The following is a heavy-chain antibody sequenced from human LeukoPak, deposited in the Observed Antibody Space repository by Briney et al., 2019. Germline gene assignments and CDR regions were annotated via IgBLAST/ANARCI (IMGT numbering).Heavy chain of an antibody. D-gene: IGHD6-19*01. CDR3: ARGEGSGWFSRKWFDP. J-gene: IGHJ5*02. CDR1: GFTLSDSA. V-gene: IGHV3-73*01. Sequence: GGSLRLSCAAFGFTLSDSAIHWVRQASGKGLEWVGLIDRPAKSYATAYGASVGGRFTISRDNSKNTLYLQMNSLRAEDTAVYFCARGEGSGWFSRKWFDPWGQGTLVTVSS. CDR2: IDRPAKSYAT.